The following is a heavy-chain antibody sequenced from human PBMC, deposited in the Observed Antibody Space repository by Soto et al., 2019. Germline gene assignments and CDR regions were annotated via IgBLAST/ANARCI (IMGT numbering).Heavy chain of an antibody. CDR3: ASKRRHSSASVGYYYYGMDV. D-gene: IGHD6-6*01. V-gene: IGHV1-69*01. CDR1: GGTFSSYA. J-gene: IGHJ6*02. CDR2: IIPIFGTA. Sequence: QVQLVQSGAEVKKPGSSVKVSCKASGGTFSSYAISWVRQAPGQGLEWMGGIIPIFGTANYAQQFQGRVTITADESTSTAYMELSSLRSEETAVYYCASKRRHSSASVGYYYYGMDVWGQDPTVTVSS.